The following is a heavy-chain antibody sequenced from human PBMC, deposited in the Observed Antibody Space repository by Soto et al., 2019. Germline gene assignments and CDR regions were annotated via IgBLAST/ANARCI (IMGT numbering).Heavy chain of an antibody. CDR1: GGTFSSYA. D-gene: IGHD2-2*01. J-gene: IGHJ6*02. CDR3: ASFDCSSTSCSYYYYYGMDV. Sequence: ASVKVSCEASGGTFSSYAMSWVRQAPGQGLEWMGGIIPIFGTANYAQKFQGRVTITADKSTSTAYMELSSLRSEDTAVYYCASFDCSSTSCSYYYYYGMDVWGPGTTPTVSS. CDR2: IIPIFGTA. V-gene: IGHV1-69*06.